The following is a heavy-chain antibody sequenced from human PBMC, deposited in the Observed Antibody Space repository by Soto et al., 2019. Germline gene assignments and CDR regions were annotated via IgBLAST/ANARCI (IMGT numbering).Heavy chain of an antibody. D-gene: IGHD2-8*01. J-gene: IGHJ4*02. V-gene: IGHV3-23*01. CDR2: ISGSGGST. Sequence: ESGGGLVQPGGSLRLSCAASGFTFSSYAMSWVRQAPGKGLEWVSAISGSGGSTYYADSVKGRFTISRDNSKNTLYLQMNSLRAEDTAVYYCAKFALGCTNGVCYLDYWGQGTLVTVSS. CDR3: AKFALGCTNGVCYLDY. CDR1: GFTFSSYA.